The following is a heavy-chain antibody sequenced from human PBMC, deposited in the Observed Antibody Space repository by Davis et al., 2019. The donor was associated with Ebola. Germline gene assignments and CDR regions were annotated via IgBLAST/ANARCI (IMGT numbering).Heavy chain of an antibody. D-gene: IGHD1-26*01. Sequence: GESLKISCAASGFIFSSYVMSWVRQAPGKGLEWVSTLGTSADTYYADSVKGRFTISRDNSKNTLYLQMNGLRVEDTAIYYCAKDTSHVWFDVWGQGTMVTVSS. J-gene: IGHJ3*01. V-gene: IGHV3-23*01. CDR1: GFIFSSYV. CDR3: AKDTSHVWFDV. CDR2: LGTSADT.